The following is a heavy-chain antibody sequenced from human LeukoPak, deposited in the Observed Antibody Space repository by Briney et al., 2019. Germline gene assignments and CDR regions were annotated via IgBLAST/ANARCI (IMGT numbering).Heavy chain of an antibody. CDR2: INWNGGST. V-gene: IGHV3-20*04. D-gene: IGHD3-10*01. CDR3: AKVDAYGSGRDRAHEP. J-gene: IGHJ5*02. Sequence: GGSLRLSCAASGFTFDDYGMSWVRQAPGKGLEWVSGINWNGGSTGYADSVKGRFTISRDNSKNTLYLQMNSLRAEDTAVYYCAKVDAYGSGRDRAHEPWGQGTLVTVSS. CDR1: GFTFDDYG.